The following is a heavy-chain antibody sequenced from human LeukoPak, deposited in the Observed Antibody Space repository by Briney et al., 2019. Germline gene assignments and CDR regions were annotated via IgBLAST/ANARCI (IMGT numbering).Heavy chain of an antibody. CDR3: AREAVARTFDY. V-gene: IGHV3-11*01. J-gene: IGHJ4*02. CDR2: ISNSGSTI. D-gene: IGHD6-19*01. CDR1: GFTFSDYY. Sequence: GGSLRLSCAASGFTFSDYYMSWIRQAPGKGLEWVSYISNSGSTIYYADSVKGRFTISRDNAKNSPYLQMNSLRAEDAAVYHCAREAVARTFDYWGQGTLVTVSS.